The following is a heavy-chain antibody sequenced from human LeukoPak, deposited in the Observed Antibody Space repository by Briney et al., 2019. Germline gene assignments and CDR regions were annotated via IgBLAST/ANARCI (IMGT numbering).Heavy chain of an antibody. CDR3: EPTYCYGSGILN. CDR1: GFPFSSYW. CDR2: INSDGSIT. V-gene: IGHV3-74*01. J-gene: IGHJ4*02. D-gene: IGHD3-10*01. Sequence: PGGSLRLSCATSGFPFSSYWMHWVRQVPGKGLVWVSRINSDGSITGYADSVKGRFTISRDNAKNTLYLQMNSLRAEDTAVYYREPTYCYGSGILNWGQGTLVTVSS.